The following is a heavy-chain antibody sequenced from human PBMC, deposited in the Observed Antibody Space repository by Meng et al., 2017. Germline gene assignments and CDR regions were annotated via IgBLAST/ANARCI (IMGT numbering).Heavy chain of an antibody. CDR3: ASYSSVRGIAY. V-gene: IGHV1-69*01. CDR1: GGTFSRYA. CDR2: IIPIFGTA. D-gene: IGHD3-10*01. J-gene: IGHJ4*02. Sequence: QGQLVQSGAAVKKPGSSVRVSCKASGGTFSRYAISWVRQAPGQGLEWMGGIIPIFGTANYAQKFQGRVTITADESTSTVYMELSSLRSEDTAVYYCASYSSVRGIAYWGQGTLVTVSS.